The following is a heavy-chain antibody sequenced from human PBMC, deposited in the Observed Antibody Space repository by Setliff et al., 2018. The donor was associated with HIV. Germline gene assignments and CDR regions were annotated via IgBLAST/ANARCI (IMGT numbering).Heavy chain of an antibody. CDR1: GHSFTSYW. J-gene: IGHJ5*02. Sequence: GESLKISCKGSGHSFTSYWIAWVRQRPGKGLEWMGIIYPGDSDTRYSPSFQGQVTISADNSISTAYLQWSSLKASDTAIYYCARRVGDVGGFNWFDPWGQGTLVTV. D-gene: IGHD1-26*01. V-gene: IGHV5-51*01. CDR3: ARRVGDVGGFNWFDP. CDR2: IYPGDSDT.